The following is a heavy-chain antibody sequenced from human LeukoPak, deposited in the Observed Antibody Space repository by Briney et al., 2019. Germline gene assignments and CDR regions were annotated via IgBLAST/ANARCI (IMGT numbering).Heavy chain of an antibody. CDR2: IYHSGST. J-gene: IGHJ5*02. D-gene: IGHD2-2*01. Sequence: SETLSLTCAVSGGSISSSNWWSWVRQPPGKGLEWIGEIYHSGSTNYNPSLKSRVTISVDKSKNQFSLKLSSVTAADTAVYYCARGVPYCSSTSCYGFDPWGQGTLVTVSS. V-gene: IGHV4-4*02. CDR3: ARGVPYCSSTSCYGFDP. CDR1: GGSISSSNW.